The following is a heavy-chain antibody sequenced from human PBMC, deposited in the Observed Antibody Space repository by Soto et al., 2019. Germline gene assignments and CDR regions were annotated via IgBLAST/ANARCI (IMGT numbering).Heavy chain of an antibody. V-gene: IGHV3-30*18. J-gene: IGHJ4*02. Sequence: ESGGGVVQPGRSLRLSCAASGFTFSSYGMHWVRQAPGKGLEWVAVISYAGDYQYYADSVKGRFTISRDNSKNTLYLQMNTLRPEDTAVYFCAKSRGGSSWYEGDSWGQGTPVTVSS. CDR2: ISYAGDYQ. D-gene: IGHD6-13*01. CDR1: GFTFSSYG. CDR3: AKSRGGSSWYEGDS.